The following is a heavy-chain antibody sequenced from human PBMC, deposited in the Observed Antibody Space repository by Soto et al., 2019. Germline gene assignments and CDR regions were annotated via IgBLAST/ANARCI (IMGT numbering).Heavy chain of an antibody. V-gene: IGHV3-33*01. CDR3: ARANYYDSSGYIKGFYYYYGMDV. D-gene: IGHD3-22*01. J-gene: IGHJ6*02. CDR1: GFTFSSYG. CDR2: IWYDGSNK. Sequence: LRLSCAASGFTFSSYGMHWVRQAPGKGLEWVAVIWYDGSNKYYADSVKGRFTISRDNSKNTLYLQMNSLRAEDTAVYYCARANYYDSSGYIKGFYYYYGMDVWGQGTTVTVSS.